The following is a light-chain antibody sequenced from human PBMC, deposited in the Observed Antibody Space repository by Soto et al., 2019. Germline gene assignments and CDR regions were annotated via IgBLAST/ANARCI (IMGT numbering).Light chain of an antibody. J-gene: IGKJ1*01. V-gene: IGKV1-27*01. CDR1: QGISNY. CDR3: QKYDGAPWT. Sequence: DVQMTQSPSSLSASIGDRVTITCRASQGISNYLAWFQQKPGKLPKLLIYGAFALQSGVPSRFSGSGSGTDFTLTISSLQPEDVATYFCQKYDGAPWTFGQGTKVEIK. CDR2: GAF.